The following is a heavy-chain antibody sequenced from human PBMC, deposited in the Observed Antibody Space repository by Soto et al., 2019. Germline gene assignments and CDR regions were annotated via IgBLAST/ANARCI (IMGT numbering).Heavy chain of an antibody. D-gene: IGHD2-15*01. Sequence: EVQLVQSGGGLVQPGGSLKLSCAASGFTFSGSTVHWVRQASGEGLQLVGRIRSKANDYATTYIASVKGRFTISRDDSRNTAYLQMSDLKTEDTAVYYCTGGYCTGGTCYSGYFQLWGQGALVTVFS. CDR2: IRSKANDYAT. V-gene: IGHV3-73*02. CDR1: GFTFSGST. CDR3: TGGYCTGGTCYSGYFQL. J-gene: IGHJ1*01.